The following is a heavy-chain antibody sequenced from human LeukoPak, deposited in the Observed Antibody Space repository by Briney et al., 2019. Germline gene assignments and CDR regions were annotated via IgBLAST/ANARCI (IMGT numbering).Heavy chain of an antibody. D-gene: IGHD3-22*01. CDR1: GFTFNDHG. CDR2: ISWNGGST. CDR3: AGGDSSGWYFDL. Sequence: GGSLRLSCAASGFTFNDHGMSWVRQVPGKGLEWVSGISWNGGSTGYADSVKGRFTISSDNAKNSLYLQMNSLRAEDTALYYCAGGDSSGWYFDLWGRGTLVTVSS. V-gene: IGHV3-20*04. J-gene: IGHJ2*01.